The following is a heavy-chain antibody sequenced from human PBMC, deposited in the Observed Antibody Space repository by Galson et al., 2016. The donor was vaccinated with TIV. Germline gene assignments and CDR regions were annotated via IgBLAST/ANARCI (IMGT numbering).Heavy chain of an antibody. J-gene: IGHJ3*01. CDR3: AKVGNSWGYSWDAFGV. CDR2: LSLSGTYT. D-gene: IGHD1-26*01. CDR1: GFSFRNYV. V-gene: IGHV3-23*01. Sequence: SLRLSCAASGFSFRNYVMSWVRLVPGKGLEWVSSLSLSGTYTYYADSVKGRFTISRDNSKYTLFLQLNSLRAGDTGIYYCAKVGNSWGYSWDAFGVWGQGTVVTVSS.